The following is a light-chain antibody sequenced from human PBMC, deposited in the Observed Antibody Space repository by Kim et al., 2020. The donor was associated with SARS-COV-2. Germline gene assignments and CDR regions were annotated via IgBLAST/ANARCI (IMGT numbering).Light chain of an antibody. V-gene: IGKV1-27*01. CDR2: SAS. CDR3: QKYNSAPWT. Sequence: ASVGDRVTITARASQSISNYLDWCQQKPEKLPNLLIYSASTLQSGGPSRFSGSGSGTDFSLTISSLQPEDVANYYCQKYNSAPWTFGQGTKVDIK. J-gene: IGKJ1*01. CDR1: QSISNY.